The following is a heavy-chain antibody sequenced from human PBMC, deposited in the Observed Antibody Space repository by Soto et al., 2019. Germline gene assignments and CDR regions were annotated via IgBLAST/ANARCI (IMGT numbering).Heavy chain of an antibody. CDR2: ISASGAET. Sequence: EVQLLESGGGLVQPGGSLRLSCAASGLTFSTYTMTWVRQAPGKGLEWVSGISASGAETYYADSVRGRFTISRDNSKKTLYLQMNRMRADDTAVYYCANRPRYYNLDVWGQGTTVTVSS. CDR1: GLTFSTYT. J-gene: IGHJ6*02. CDR3: ANRPRYYNLDV. V-gene: IGHV3-23*01.